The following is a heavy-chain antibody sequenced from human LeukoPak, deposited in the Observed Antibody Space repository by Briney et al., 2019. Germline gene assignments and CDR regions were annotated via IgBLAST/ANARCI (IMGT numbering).Heavy chain of an antibody. J-gene: IGHJ5*02. D-gene: IGHD2-15*01. V-gene: IGHV4-59*08. CDR2: IYYSGST. CDR3: ARQGWSNWFDR. Sequence: SETLSLTCTVSGGSISSYYWSWVRQPPGKGLEWIGYIYYSGSTNYNPSLKSRVTISVDTSKNQFSLKLSSVTAADTAVYYCARQGWSNWFDRWGQGTLVTVSS. CDR1: GGSISSYY.